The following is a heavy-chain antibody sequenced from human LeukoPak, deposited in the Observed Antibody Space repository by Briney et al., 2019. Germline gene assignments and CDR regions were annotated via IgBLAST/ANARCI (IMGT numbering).Heavy chain of an antibody. CDR3: ARDATIFGVVTGDFDY. D-gene: IGHD3-3*01. Sequence: PSETLSLTCTVSGYSISSGYYWGWIRQPPGKGLEWIGSIYHSGSTYYNPSLKSRVTVSVGTSKNQFSLKLSSVTAADTAVYYCARDATIFGVVTGDFDYWGQGTLVTVSS. CDR2: IYHSGST. V-gene: IGHV4-38-2*02. CDR1: GYSISSGYY. J-gene: IGHJ4*02.